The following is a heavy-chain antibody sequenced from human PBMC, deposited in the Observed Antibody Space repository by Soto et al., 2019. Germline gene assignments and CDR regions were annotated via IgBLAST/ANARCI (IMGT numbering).Heavy chain of an antibody. D-gene: IGHD2-2*01. Sequence: QVQLQESGPGLVKPSETLSLTCTVSGGSISSYYWSWIRQPPGKGLEWIGYIYYSGSTNYNPSLKSRVTISVDTSKNQFSLKLSSVTAADTAVYYCARVVVLAAMQLNYYYYYYMDVWGKGTTVTVSS. J-gene: IGHJ6*03. CDR1: GGSISSYY. CDR2: IYYSGST. V-gene: IGHV4-59*01. CDR3: ARVVVLAAMQLNYYYYYYMDV.